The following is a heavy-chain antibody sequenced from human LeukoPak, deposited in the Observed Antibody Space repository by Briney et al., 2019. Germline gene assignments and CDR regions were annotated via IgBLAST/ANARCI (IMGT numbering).Heavy chain of an antibody. CDR3: FNCGGDRRGDY. D-gene: IGHD2-21*02. J-gene: IGHJ4*02. V-gene: IGHV1-69*05. Sequence: ASVKVSCKASGGTFSSYAISWVRQAPGQGLEWMGGIIPIFGTANYAQKFQGRVTITTDESTSTAYMELSSLRSEDTAVYYCFNCGGDRRGDYWGQGTLVTVSS. CDR1: GGTFSSYA. CDR2: IIPIFGTA.